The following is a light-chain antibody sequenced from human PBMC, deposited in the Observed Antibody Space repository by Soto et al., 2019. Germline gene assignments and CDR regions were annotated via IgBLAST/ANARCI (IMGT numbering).Light chain of an antibody. CDR1: QDIGTY. Sequence: AIRMTQSPSSFSASIGERVSITCRATQDIGTYLAWYQQIPGKAPKLLIYDASTLQTGVPSRFSGSGSGTDFTLTISYLQSEDFGTYYCQQFYNYPRTFGQGTKVDI. CDR3: QQFYNYPRT. J-gene: IGKJ1*01. V-gene: IGKV1-8*01. CDR2: DAS.